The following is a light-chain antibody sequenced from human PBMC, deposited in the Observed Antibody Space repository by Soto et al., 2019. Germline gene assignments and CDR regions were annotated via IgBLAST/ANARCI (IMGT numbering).Light chain of an antibody. V-gene: IGLV2-14*03. Sequence: QSVLTQPASVSGSPGQSITISCTGTSSDVGGYSYASWYQQHPGKAPKLMIYDVSNRPSGVSKRFSGSKSGNTASLTISGLQAEDEADFYCSSFTGSTYVFGTGTKVTVL. CDR3: SSFTGSTYV. J-gene: IGLJ1*01. CDR2: DVS. CDR1: SSDVGGYSY.